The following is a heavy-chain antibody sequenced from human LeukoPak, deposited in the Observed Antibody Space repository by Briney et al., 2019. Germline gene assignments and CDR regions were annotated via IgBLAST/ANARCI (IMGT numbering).Heavy chain of an antibody. V-gene: IGHV1-46*01. Sequence: GASVKVSCKASGYTFTSYYMHWVRQAPGQGLECMGISNPSGGSTSYAQKFQGRITMTRDTSTSTVYMDLSSLRSEDTAVYYCAKPMYNWNDMGAFDIWGQGTMVTVSS. J-gene: IGHJ3*02. CDR1: GYTFTSYY. CDR3: AKPMYNWNDMGAFDI. D-gene: IGHD1-20*01. CDR2: SNPSGGST.